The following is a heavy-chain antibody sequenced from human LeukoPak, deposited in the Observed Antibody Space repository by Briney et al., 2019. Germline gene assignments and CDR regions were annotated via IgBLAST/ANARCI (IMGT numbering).Heavy chain of an antibody. Sequence: GGSLRLSCAASGFTFDDYAMHWVRQAPGKGLEWVSGISWNSGSIGYADSVKGRFTISRDNAKNSLYLQMNSLRAEDTALYYCAKDYGSGSYYNGYFDLWGRGTLVTVSS. V-gene: IGHV3-9*01. J-gene: IGHJ2*01. CDR3: AKDYGSGSYYNGYFDL. CDR1: GFTFDDYA. CDR2: ISWNSGSI. D-gene: IGHD3-10*01.